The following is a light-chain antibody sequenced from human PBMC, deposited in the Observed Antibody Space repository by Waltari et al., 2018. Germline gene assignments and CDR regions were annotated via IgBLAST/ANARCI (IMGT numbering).Light chain of an antibody. J-gene: IGLJ2*01. V-gene: IGLV3-21*03. CDR3: QVWDSSSDHVV. CDR1: HIGSKS. Sequence: SYVLTQPPSVSVAPGKTARITCGGNHIGSKSGHWYQQKPGQAPVLGVYDDSDRPSGIPERFSGSKSGNTATLTISRVEAGDEADYYCQVWDSSSDHVVFGGGTKLTVL. CDR2: DDS.